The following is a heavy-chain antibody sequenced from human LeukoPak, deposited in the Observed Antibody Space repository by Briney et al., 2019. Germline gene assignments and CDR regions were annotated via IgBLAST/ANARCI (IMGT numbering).Heavy chain of an antibody. D-gene: IGHD2-8*01. CDR3: AEQGDCTNGVCYPYYFAY. J-gene: IGHJ4*02. V-gene: IGHV3-21*01. CDR2: ISSSSSYV. Sequence: PGGSLRLSCAASGFTFSSYNMNWVRQAPGKGLEWVSFISSSSSYVYYSDSVKGRFTISRDNAMNSLYLQMNSLRAEDTAVYYCAEQGDCTNGVCYPYYFAYWGQGSLVTVFS. CDR1: GFTFSSYN.